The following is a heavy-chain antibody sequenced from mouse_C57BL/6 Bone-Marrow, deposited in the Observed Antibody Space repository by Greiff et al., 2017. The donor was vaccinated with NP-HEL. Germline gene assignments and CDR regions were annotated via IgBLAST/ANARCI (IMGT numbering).Heavy chain of an antibody. CDR1: GYTFTSYW. V-gene: IGHV1-64*01. Sequence: VQLQQPGAELVKPGASVKLSCKASGYTFTSYWMHWVKQRPGQGLEWIGMIHPNSGSTNYNEKFKSKATLTVDKSSSTAYMQLSSLTSEDSAVYYCARGKKPIYDGYYPYAMDYWGQGTSVTVSA. D-gene: IGHD2-3*01. J-gene: IGHJ4*01. CDR3: ARGKKPIYDGYYPYAMDY. CDR2: IHPNSGST.